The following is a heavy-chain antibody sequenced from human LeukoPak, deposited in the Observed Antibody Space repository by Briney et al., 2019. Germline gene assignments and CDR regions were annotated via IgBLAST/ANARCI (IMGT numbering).Heavy chain of an antibody. CDR2: IYGRGSKT. V-gene: IGHV3-23*01. Sequence: GRSLRLSSVLFAFVSSTLRISWASQPPGKVLEWVSSIYGRGSKTFYADSVKGRFTISRDSSMTTVFLQMNGLRVEDTALYYCAKDRVPDNGWSFDIWGQGTMVTVSA. CDR3: AKDRVPDNGWSFDI. CDR1: AFVSSTLR. D-gene: IGHD1-1*01. J-gene: IGHJ3*02.